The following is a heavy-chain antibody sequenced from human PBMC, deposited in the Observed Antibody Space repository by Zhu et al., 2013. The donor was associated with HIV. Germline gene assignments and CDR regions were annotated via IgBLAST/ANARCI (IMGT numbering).Heavy chain of an antibody. D-gene: IGHD3-22*01. CDR1: GGSISSSSYY. V-gene: IGHV4-39*07. CDR2: IYYSGST. CDR3: ARVIGSRRVTMIVG. Sequence: QVQLQESGPGLVKPSETLSLTCTVSGGSISSSSYYWGWIRQPPGKGLEWIGSIYYSGSTYYNPSLKSRVTISVDTSKNQFSLKLSSVTAADTAVYYCARVIGSRRVTMIVGWGQGTLVTVSS. J-gene: IGHJ4*02.